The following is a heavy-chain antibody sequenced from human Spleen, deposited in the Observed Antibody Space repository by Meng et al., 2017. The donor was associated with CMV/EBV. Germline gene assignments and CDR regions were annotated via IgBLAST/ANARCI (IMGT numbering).Heavy chain of an antibody. J-gene: IGHJ4*02. V-gene: IGHV3-48*04. CDR3: ARVGYSGSYGL. CDR2: ISSSSSTI. CDR1: GFTFSSYS. D-gene: IGHD1-26*01. Sequence: GESLKISCAASGFTFSSYSMNWVRQAPGKGLEWVSYISSSSSTIYYADSVKGRFTISRDNAKNSLYLQMNSLRAEDTAVYYCARVGYSGSYGLWGQGTLVTVSS.